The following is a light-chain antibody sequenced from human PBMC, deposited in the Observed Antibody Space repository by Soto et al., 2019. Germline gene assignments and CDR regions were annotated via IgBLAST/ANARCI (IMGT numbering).Light chain of an antibody. CDR1: SSDVGGYNY. CDR2: EVS. V-gene: IGLV2-14*01. Sequence: QSALTQPASVSGSPGLSITISCTGTSSDVGGYNYVSWYQQHPGKAPKLMIYEVSNRPSGVSYRFSGSKSGNTASLTISGLQAEDEADYYCSSYTSSSTVVFGGGTKLTVL. J-gene: IGLJ2*01. CDR3: SSYTSSSTVV.